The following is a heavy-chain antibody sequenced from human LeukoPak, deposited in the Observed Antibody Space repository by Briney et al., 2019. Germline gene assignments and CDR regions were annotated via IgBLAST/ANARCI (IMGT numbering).Heavy chain of an antibody. V-gene: IGHV3-7*05. CDR3: ARDPSGNDAFDI. D-gene: IGHD1-26*01. J-gene: IGHJ3*02. Sequence: AGSLTLSCAASGFTFSDFCMSWVRQAPGKGLEWVANIKEDGTEKYYVDSVRGRLTISRDNAKNSLFLQMNSLRPEDTAVYYCARDPSGNDAFDIWGQGTKVTVSS. CDR1: GFTFSDFC. CDR2: IKEDGTEK.